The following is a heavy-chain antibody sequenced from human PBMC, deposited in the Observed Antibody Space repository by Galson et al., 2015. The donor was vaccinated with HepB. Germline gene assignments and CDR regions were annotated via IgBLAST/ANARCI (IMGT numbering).Heavy chain of an antibody. D-gene: IGHD6-13*01. V-gene: IGHV1-18*04. CDR2: ISAYNGDT. CDR3: ARDIAAAGVVFDS. J-gene: IGHJ4*02. Sequence: SVKVSCKASGYTFTNHYINWVRQAPGQGLEWMGWISAYNGDTNYAQNLQGRVTMPTDTSTSTAYMELRGLRSDDTAVYFCARDIAAAGVVFDSWGQGTLVTVSS. CDR1: GYTFTNHY.